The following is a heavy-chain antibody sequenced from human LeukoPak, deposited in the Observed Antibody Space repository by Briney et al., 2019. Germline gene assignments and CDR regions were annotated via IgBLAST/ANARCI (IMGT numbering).Heavy chain of an antibody. CDR1: GFTVNSNY. D-gene: IGHD1-26*01. J-gene: IGHJ4*02. Sequence: PGGSLRLSCAASGFTVNSNYMSWVRQAPGKGLEWVSVIYRDRSANYADSVKGRFTISRDDSKDTLYLQMNSLRAEDTAVYYCARDVGAASFDYWGQGTLVTVSS. CDR2: IYRDRSA. CDR3: ARDVGAASFDY. V-gene: IGHV3-66*01.